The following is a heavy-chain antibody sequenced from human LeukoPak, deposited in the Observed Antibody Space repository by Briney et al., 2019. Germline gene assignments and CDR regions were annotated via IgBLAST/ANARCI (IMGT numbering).Heavy chain of an antibody. J-gene: IGHJ4*02. Sequence: ASVKVSCKASGYTFTSYGISWVRQAPGQGLEWMGWINPNSGGTNYAQKFQGRVTMTRDTSISTAYMELSRLRSDDTAVYYCARGLVRGVTSPFDYWGQGILVTVSS. CDR3: ARGLVRGVTSPFDY. CDR2: INPNSGGT. D-gene: IGHD3-10*01. CDR1: GYTFTSYG. V-gene: IGHV1-2*02.